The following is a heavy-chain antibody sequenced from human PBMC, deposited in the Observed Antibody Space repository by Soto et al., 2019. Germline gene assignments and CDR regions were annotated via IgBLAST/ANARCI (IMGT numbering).Heavy chain of an antibody. CDR1: GGSISSSSYY. J-gene: IGHJ6*02. Sequence: QLQLQESGPGLVKPSETLSLTCTVSGGSISSSSYYWGWIRQTPGKGLEWIGNIYYSGSTYYNPSLMSRVTISVDTSKNQFSLNLSSVTAADTAVYYCARDNRPRFYYFYGMDVWGQGTTVTASS. D-gene: IGHD3-3*01. CDR3: ARDNRPRFYYFYGMDV. CDR2: IYYSGST. V-gene: IGHV4-39*02.